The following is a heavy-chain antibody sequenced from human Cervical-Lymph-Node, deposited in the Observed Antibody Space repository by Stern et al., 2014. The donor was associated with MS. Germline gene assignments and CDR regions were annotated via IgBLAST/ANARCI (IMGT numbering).Heavy chain of an antibody. CDR1: GYTFSNYG. Sequence: VQLVESGAEVKKPGASVKVSCKSSGYTFSNYGISWVRQAPGQGLEWMGWGSGYNDNTIYVEKFQGRVTMTKDTSTNTAYMELRSLRSDDTAVYYCARDPRIAVAGTGGGFDPWGQGTLVTVSS. D-gene: IGHD6-19*01. CDR3: ARDPRIAVAGTGGGFDP. CDR2: GSGYNDNT. V-gene: IGHV1-18*01. J-gene: IGHJ5*02.